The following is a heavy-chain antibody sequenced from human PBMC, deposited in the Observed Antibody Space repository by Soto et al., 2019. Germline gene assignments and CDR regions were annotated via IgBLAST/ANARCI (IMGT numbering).Heavy chain of an antibody. V-gene: IGHV3-23*01. CDR1: GFTFSSYA. Sequence: SLRLSCAASGFTFSSYAMSWVRQAPGKGLEWVSAISGSGGSTYYADSVKGRFTISRDNSKNTLYLQMNSLRAEDTAVYYCAKDAAFGARYCSSTSCYDVLDPWGQGTLVTVSS. D-gene: IGHD2-2*01. CDR3: AKDAAFGARYCSSTSCYDVLDP. CDR2: ISGSGGST. J-gene: IGHJ5*02.